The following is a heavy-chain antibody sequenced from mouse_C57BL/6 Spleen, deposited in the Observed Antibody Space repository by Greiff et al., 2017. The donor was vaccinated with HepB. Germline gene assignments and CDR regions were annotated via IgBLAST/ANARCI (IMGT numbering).Heavy chain of an antibody. CDR2: IYPSDSET. CDR3: ARDGDYVEGYFDY. V-gene: IGHV1-61*01. CDR1: GYTFTSYW. J-gene: IGHJ2*01. D-gene: IGHD2-4*01. Sequence: QVQLQQPGAELVRPGSSVKLSCKASGYTFTSYWMDWVKQRPGQGLEWIGNIYPSDSETHYNQKFKDKATLTVDKSSSTAYMQLSSLTSEDSAVYYCARDGDYVEGYFDYWGQGTTLTVSS.